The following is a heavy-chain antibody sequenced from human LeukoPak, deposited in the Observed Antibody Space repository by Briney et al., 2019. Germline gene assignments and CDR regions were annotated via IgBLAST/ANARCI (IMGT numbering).Heavy chain of an antibody. J-gene: IGHJ4*02. V-gene: IGHV3-9*01. D-gene: IGHD3-3*01. CDR3: ARDPLYDFWSGLDY. CDR1: GFTFDDYA. Sequence: PGRSLILSCAASGFTFDDYAMHWVRQAPGKGLEWVSGISWNSGSIGYADSVKGRFTISRDNSKNTLYLQMNSLRAEDTAVYYCARDPLYDFWSGLDYWGQGTLVTVSS. CDR2: ISWNSGSI.